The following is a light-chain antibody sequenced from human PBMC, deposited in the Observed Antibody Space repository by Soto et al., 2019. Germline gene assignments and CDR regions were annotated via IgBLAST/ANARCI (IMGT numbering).Light chain of an antibody. CDR3: CSYAGSVV. J-gene: IGLJ2*01. CDR2: EGS. Sequence: QSALTQPASVSGSPGQSITISCTGTSSDVGSYNLVSWYQQHPGKAPKLMIYEGSKRPSGVSNRFSGSKSGNTASLTISGVQAEEEGDYYCCSYAGSVVFGGGTKVTVL. CDR1: SSDVGSYNL. V-gene: IGLV2-23*01.